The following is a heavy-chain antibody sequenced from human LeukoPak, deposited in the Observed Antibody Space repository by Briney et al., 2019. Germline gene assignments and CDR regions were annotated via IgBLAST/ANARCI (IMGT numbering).Heavy chain of an antibody. CDR2: ISSSGSTI. CDR1: GFTLSNYG. J-gene: IGHJ4*02. CDR3: ASGTTIFGVVIPYYFDY. Sequence: PGGSLRLSCAASGFTLSNYGMTWVRQAPGKGLEWVSKISSSGSTIYYADSVKGRFTISRDNAKNSLYLQMNSLRAEDTAVYYCASGTTIFGVVIPYYFDYWGQGTLVTVSS. D-gene: IGHD3-3*01. V-gene: IGHV3-48*01.